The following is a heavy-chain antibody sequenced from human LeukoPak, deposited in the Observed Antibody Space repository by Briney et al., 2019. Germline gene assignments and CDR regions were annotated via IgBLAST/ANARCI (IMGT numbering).Heavy chain of an antibody. CDR1: GYIFTNYW. CDR3: ARLRYDSSGYDY. CDR2: IDPSDSYT. J-gene: IGHJ4*02. Sequence: RGASLQISCKGSGYIFTNYWISWVRQLPGKGLEWMGRIDPSDSYTKYSPSFQGHVTISVDKSISTAYLQWSSLKASDSAMYYCARLRYDSSGYDYWGQGTLVTVSS. D-gene: IGHD3-22*01. V-gene: IGHV5-10-1*01.